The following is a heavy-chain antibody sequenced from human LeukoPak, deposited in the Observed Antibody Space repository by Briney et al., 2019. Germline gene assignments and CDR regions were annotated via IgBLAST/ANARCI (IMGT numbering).Heavy chain of an antibody. Sequence: GASVKVSCKASGGTFSSYAIGWVRQAPGQGLEWMGGIIPIFGTANYAQKFQGRVTITADESTSTAYMELRSLRSDDTAVYYCARAGHRKYYYDNAYDYWGQGTLVTVSS. CDR3: ARAGHRKYYYDNAYDY. CDR2: IIPIFGTA. J-gene: IGHJ4*02. CDR1: GGTFSSYA. D-gene: IGHD3-22*01. V-gene: IGHV1-69*13.